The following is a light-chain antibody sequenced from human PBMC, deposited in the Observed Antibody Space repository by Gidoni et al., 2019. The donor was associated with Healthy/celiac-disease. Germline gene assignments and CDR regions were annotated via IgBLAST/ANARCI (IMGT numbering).Light chain of an antibody. Sequence: QSALTQPASGPGSPRQSITISCTGTSSDVGGHDYVSLYHQHPSKSPKLMIYDVSNRPSGVSNRFAGSKSGTAASLTISGLQAEDEADDYWSSYTRSSTYYVFGTGTKFTV. CDR1: SSDVGGHDY. CDR3: SSYTRSSTYYV. J-gene: IGLJ1*01. V-gene: IGLV2-14*03. CDR2: DVS.